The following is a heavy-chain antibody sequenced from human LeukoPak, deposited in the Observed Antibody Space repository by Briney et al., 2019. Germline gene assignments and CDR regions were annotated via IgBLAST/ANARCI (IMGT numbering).Heavy chain of an antibody. CDR1: GFTFSSYA. CDR2: ISGSGGST. V-gene: IGHV3-23*01. J-gene: IGHJ3*02. D-gene: IGHD2-2*01. Sequence: GGSLRLSCAASGFTFSSYAMGWVRQAPGKGLEWVSAISGSGGSTYYADSVKGRFTISRDNSKNTLYLQMNSLRAEDTAVYYCAKDYSFYGSRSPMNIWGQGTMVTVSS. CDR3: AKDYSFYGSRSPMNI.